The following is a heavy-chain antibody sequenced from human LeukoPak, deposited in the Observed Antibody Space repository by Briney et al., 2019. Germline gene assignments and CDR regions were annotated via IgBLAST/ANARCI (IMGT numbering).Heavy chain of an antibody. Sequence: SETLSLTCAVYGGSFSGYYWSWIRQPRGKGLEWIGEINHSGSTNYNPSLKSRVTISVDTSKNQFSLKLSSVTAADTAVYYCARGRRPRFMITFGGVIAYFDYWGQGTLVTVSS. CDR3: ARGRRPRFMITFGGVIAYFDY. CDR2: INHSGST. D-gene: IGHD3-16*02. CDR1: GGSFSGYY. J-gene: IGHJ4*02. V-gene: IGHV4-34*01.